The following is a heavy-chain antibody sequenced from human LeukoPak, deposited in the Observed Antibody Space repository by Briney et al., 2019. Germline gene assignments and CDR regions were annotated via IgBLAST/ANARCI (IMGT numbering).Heavy chain of an antibody. D-gene: IGHD2-2*01. CDR3: ARVECSSTPCYDDY. V-gene: IGHV1-18*01. J-gene: IGHJ4*02. Sequence: ASVKVSCKTSGYTFRSYAISWVRQAPGQGLERMGWINVYNGYTNYARNFQGRVTMTTDTSTSTAYMEVRSLRSDDTAVYYCARVECSSTPCYDDYWGQGTLVIVSS. CDR2: INVYNGYT. CDR1: GYTFRSYA.